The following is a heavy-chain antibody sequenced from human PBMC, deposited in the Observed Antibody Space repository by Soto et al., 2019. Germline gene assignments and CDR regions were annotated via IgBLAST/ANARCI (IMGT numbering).Heavy chain of an antibody. Sequence: PSETLSLTCTVSGGSISSYYWSWIRQPPGKGLEWIGYIYYSGSTNYNPSLKSRVTISVDTSKNQFSLKLSSVTAADTAVYYCARLEQQPVYYFDYWGQGTLVTVSS. CDR3: ARLEQQPVYYFDY. D-gene: IGHD6-13*01. J-gene: IGHJ4*02. CDR1: GGSISSYY. V-gene: IGHV4-59*08. CDR2: IYYSGST.